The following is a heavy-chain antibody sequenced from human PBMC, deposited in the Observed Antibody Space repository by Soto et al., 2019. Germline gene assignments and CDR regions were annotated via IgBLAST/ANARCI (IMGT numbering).Heavy chain of an antibody. CDR2: ISGSGGST. V-gene: IGHV3-23*01. CDR3: AKGGAYCSGGSCYSLGMDV. Sequence: EVQLLESGGSLVQPGGSLRLSCAASGFTFSSYAMSWVRQAPGKGLEWVSAISGSGGSTYYADSVKGRFTISRDNSKNTLYLQMNSLRAEDTAVYYCAKGGAYCSGGSCYSLGMDVWGQGTTVTVSS. D-gene: IGHD2-15*01. J-gene: IGHJ6*02. CDR1: GFTFSSYA.